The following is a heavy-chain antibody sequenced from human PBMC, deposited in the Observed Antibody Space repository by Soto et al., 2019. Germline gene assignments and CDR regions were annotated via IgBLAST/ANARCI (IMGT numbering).Heavy chain of an antibody. CDR3: ARGVEAGFDY. CDR1: GYTFTSYG. Sequence: ASVKVSCKASGYTFTSYGISWVRQATGQGLEWMGWMSPNSGNTGYAQNFQGRVIMTRNTSISTAYMELSSLRSEDTAVYYCARGVEAGFDYWGQGALVTVSS. J-gene: IGHJ4*02. CDR2: MSPNSGNT. D-gene: IGHD6-13*01. V-gene: IGHV1-8*02.